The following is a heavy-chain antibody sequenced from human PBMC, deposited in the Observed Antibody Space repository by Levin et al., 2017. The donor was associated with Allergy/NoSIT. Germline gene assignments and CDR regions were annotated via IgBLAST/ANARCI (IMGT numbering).Heavy chain of an antibody. Sequence: PSETLSLTCAVYGGSFSGYYWSWIRQPPGKGLEWIGEINHSGSTNYNPSLKSRVTISVDTSKNQFSLKLSSVTAADTAVYYCARGFYYGSGSYRLRRGNWFDPWGQGTLVTVSS. J-gene: IGHJ5*02. CDR2: INHSGST. V-gene: IGHV4-34*01. D-gene: IGHD3-10*01. CDR1: GGSFSGYY. CDR3: ARGFYYGSGSYRLRRGNWFDP.